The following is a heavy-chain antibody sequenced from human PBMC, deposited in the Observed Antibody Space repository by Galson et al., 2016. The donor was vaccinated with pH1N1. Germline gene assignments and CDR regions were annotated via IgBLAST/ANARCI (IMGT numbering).Heavy chain of an antibody. J-gene: IGHJ4*02. V-gene: IGHV1-24*01. CDR3: TMGKPVAGFPDSELDY. Sequence: SVKVSCKVSGYSLTDLSMHWVRQAPGKGLEWMGGFDPEDGEIIYAQKFQGRVTMTEDTSTDTAYMELSSLISEDTAVYYCTMGKPVAGFPDSELDYWGQGILVTVSS. D-gene: IGHD6-19*01. CDR1: GYSLTDLS. CDR2: FDPEDGEI.